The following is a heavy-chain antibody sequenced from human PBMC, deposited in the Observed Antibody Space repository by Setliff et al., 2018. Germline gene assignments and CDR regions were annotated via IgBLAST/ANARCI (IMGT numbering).Heavy chain of an antibody. CDR3: ARDGYYNFWSGPSLAPNWFDP. CDR2: ISSSSSYI. CDR1: VFTFSSYS. Sequence: LRLSCAASVFTFSSYSMNWVRQAPGKGLEWVSSISSSSSYIYYADSVKGRFTISRDNAKNSLYLQMNSLRAEDTAVYYCARDGYYNFWSGPSLAPNWFDPWGQGTLVTVSS. D-gene: IGHD3-3*01. J-gene: IGHJ5*02. V-gene: IGHV3-21*01.